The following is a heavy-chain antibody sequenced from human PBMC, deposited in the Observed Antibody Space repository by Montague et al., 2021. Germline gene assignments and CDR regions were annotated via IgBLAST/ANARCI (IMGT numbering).Heavy chain of an antibody. CDR3: ARIGGGDYSVS. Sequence: SETLSLTCNVSGYSITSGYYWCWILQSPERSLEWIGSVYHTRGTYYSPSLSHRVTISFDTSKNQVSLRLTSVLAADTALYYCARIGGGDYSVSWGQGILVTVSS. D-gene: IGHD3-16*01. CDR2: VYHTRGT. J-gene: IGHJ4*02. V-gene: IGHV4-38-2*02. CDR1: GYSITSGYY.